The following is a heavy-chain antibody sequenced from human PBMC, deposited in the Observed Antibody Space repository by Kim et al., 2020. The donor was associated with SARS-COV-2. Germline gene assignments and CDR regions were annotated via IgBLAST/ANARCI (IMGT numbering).Heavy chain of an antibody. J-gene: IGHJ6*02. V-gene: IGHV3-74*01. D-gene: IGHD3-16*01. CDR2: INSDGRST. Sequence: GSLRLSCAASGFTFSSYWMHWVRQAPGKGLVWVSRINSDGRSTSYADSVKGRFTISRDNAKNTLYLQMNSLRAEDTAVYYCARESVTFGGGVDVWGQGTTVTVSS. CDR1: GFTFSSYW. CDR3: ARESVTFGGGVDV.